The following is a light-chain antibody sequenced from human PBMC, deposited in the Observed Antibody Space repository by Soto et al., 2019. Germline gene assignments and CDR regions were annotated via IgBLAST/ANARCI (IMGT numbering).Light chain of an antibody. V-gene: IGKV1-39*01. J-gene: IGKJ1*01. Sequence: IQMTQSPSSLSASVGDRVTITCRASQSIANYLNWYQQKPRKAPKLLIYAASTLESGVPSRFSGSGSGTDFTLTISSLQPEDFATYYCQQSYNNPKTFGQGTKVDIK. CDR3: QQSYNNPKT. CDR2: AAS. CDR1: QSIANY.